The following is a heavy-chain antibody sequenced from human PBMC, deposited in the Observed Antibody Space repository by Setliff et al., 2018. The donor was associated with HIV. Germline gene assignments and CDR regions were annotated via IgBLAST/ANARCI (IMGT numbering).Heavy chain of an antibody. Sequence: PEETLSLTCAVYGGSFSGHYWNWIRHSPGKGLEWIGEINHNGNTNNNPSLRGRVTMSVDTSKNQFSLKLSSVTAADTAVYYCARGIVIVPGAINEYYHYMDVWGKGTTVTVSS. D-gene: IGHD2-2*01. V-gene: IGHV4-34*01. CDR3: ARGIVIVPGAINEYYHYMDV. CDR1: GGSFSGHY. J-gene: IGHJ6*03. CDR2: INHNGNT.